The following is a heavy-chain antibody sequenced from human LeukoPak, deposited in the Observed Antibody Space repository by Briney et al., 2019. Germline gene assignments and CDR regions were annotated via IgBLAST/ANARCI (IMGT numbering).Heavy chain of an antibody. CDR3: ARHSTFAWFGDWNWFDP. Sequence: SETQSLTCTVSGGSISSSSYYWGWIRQPPGKGLEWIGEINHSGSTNYNPSLKSRVTISVDTSKNQFSLKLSSVTAADTAVYYCARHSTFAWFGDWNWFDPWGQGTLVTVSS. J-gene: IGHJ5*02. D-gene: IGHD3-10*01. CDR2: INHSGST. V-gene: IGHV4-39*01. CDR1: GGSISSSSYY.